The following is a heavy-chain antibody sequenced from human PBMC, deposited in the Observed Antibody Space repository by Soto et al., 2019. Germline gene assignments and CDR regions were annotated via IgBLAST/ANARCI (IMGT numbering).Heavy chain of an antibody. CDR1: GGSISSGGYY. CDR3: ARSGYSYGPNPLLY. D-gene: IGHD5-18*01. CDR2: IYYSGST. V-gene: IGHV4-31*03. J-gene: IGHJ4*02. Sequence: QVQLQESAPGLVKPSQTLSLTCTVSGGSISSGGYYWSWIRQHPGKGMEWIGYIYYSGSTYYNPSLKSRVTISVDTSKNQFSLKLSSVTAADTAVYYCARSGYSYGPNPLLYWGQGTLVTVSS.